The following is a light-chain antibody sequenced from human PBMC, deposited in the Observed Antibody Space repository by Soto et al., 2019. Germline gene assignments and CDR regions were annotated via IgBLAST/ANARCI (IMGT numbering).Light chain of an antibody. V-gene: IGKV3-20*01. CDR1: QSLTTRY. CDR3: QRYGSSPT. CDR2: GAS. J-gene: IGKJ5*01. Sequence: DIVLTQSPSTLSLFPGDRATLSCRASQSLTTRYFAWYQQKPGEPPRLLIYGASCRATGISGRFSGSGATKSFTLTISRLHPEDVAVYSWQRYGSSPTFGQGTRLEIK.